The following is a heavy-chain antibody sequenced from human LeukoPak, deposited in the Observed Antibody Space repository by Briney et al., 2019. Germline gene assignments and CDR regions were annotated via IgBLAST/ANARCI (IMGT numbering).Heavy chain of an antibody. Sequence: GGSLRLSCAASGFTFSSYARSWVRQAPGKGREGVSAISGSGGSTYYADSVKGRFTISRDNSKNTLYLQMNSLRAEDTAVYYCAKDPYDSSGYYYVGTNYWGQGTLVTVSS. J-gene: IGHJ4*02. V-gene: IGHV3-23*01. CDR2: ISGSGGST. CDR3: AKDPYDSSGYYYVGTNY. D-gene: IGHD3-22*01. CDR1: GFTFSSYA.